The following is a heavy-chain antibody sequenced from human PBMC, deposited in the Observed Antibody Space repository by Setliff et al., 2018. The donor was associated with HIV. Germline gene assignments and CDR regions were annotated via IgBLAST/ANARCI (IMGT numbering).Heavy chain of an antibody. CDR2: ISVKNGNT. D-gene: IGHD2-8*01. CDR1: GYTFISSG. CDR3: ARIVALNGYPSDY. V-gene: IGHV1-18*01. Sequence: GASVKVSCKASGYTFISSGVSWVRQAPGQGLEWMGWISVKNGNTNYAQEFQGIVTMTTDTSTSTAYMELRSLGSDDTAVYYCARIVALNGYPSDYWGQGTLVTVSS. J-gene: IGHJ4*02.